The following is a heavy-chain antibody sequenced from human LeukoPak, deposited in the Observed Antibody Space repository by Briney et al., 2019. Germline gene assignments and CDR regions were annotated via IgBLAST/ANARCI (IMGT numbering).Heavy chain of an antibody. CDR3: ARAYMTATRHFDS. D-gene: IGHD2-21*02. Sequence: GASVKASCKASGYTFTSYTISWVRQAPGQGLEWMGGIIPIFGTPHYAQKFQDRVTITADASTSTAYMELSSLRSEDTAVYYCARAYMTATRHFDSWGQGTLVTVSS. CDR2: IIPIFGTP. V-gene: IGHV1-69*13. J-gene: IGHJ4*02. CDR1: GYTFTSYT.